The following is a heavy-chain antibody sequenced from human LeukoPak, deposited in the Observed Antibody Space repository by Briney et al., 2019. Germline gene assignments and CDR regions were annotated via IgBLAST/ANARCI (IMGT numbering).Heavy chain of an antibody. D-gene: IGHD6-13*01. V-gene: IGHV3-30-3*01. CDR2: ISYDGSNK. J-gene: IGHJ4*02. Sequence: PGGSLRLACAASGFTFSSYAMHWVRQAPGKGLEWVAVISYDGSNKYYADSVKGRFTISRDNSKNTLYLQMNSLRAEDTAVYYCAKLRQQLAPYFDYWGQGTLVTVSS. CDR1: GFTFSSYA. CDR3: AKLRQQLAPYFDY.